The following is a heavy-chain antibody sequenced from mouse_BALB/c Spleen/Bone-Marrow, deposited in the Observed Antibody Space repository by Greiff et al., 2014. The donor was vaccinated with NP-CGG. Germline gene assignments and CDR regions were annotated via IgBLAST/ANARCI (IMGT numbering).Heavy chain of an antibody. CDR1: GFNIKDTY. CDR2: IDPANGNT. V-gene: IGHV14-3*02. J-gene: IGHJ2*01. Sequence: EVQVVESGAELVKPGASVKLSCTGSGFNIKDTYMHWVKQRPEQGLEWIGRIDPANGNTKYDPKFQGKATITADTSSNTAYLQLGSLTSEDTAVYYCASYYRYSFDYWGQGTTLTVSS. CDR3: ASYYRYSFDY. D-gene: IGHD2-14*01.